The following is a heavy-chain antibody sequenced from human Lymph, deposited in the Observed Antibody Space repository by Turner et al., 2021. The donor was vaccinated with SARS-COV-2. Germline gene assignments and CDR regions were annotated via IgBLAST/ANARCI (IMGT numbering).Heavy chain of an antibody. CDR1: GFTFSTYS. Sequence: EVQLVESGGGLVKPGGSLRLSCAASGFTFSTYSMNWVRQAPGKGLEWISSISSRSSYIYYADSVKGRLTISREDAKNSLYLQMNSLRAEDTAVYYCARDIPTTADYFDYWGQGTLVTVSS. D-gene: IGHD4-17*01. J-gene: IGHJ4*02. CDR3: ARDIPTTADYFDY. V-gene: IGHV3-21*01. CDR2: ISSRSSYI.